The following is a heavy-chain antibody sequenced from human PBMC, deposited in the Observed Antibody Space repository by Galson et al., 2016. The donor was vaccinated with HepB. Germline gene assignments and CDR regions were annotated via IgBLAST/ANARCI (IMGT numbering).Heavy chain of an antibody. CDR3: ARLTRPTIVVLPSWFDP. CDR2: IDPSDSYT. Sequence: QSGAEVKKPGESLRISCKGSGYNFTSYWITCVRQMPGKGLEWMGRIDPSDSYTNYSPSFQGHVTISADKSISTVYLQWSSLKASDTAMYYCARLTRPTIVVLPSWFDPWGQGTLVTVSS. V-gene: IGHV5-10-1*01. J-gene: IGHJ5*02. D-gene: IGHD2-15*01. CDR1: GYNFTSYW.